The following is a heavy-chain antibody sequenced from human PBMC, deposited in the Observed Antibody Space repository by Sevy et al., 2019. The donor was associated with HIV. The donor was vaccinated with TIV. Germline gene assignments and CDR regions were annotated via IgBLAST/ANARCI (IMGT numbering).Heavy chain of an antibody. D-gene: IGHD6-6*01. J-gene: IGHJ3*01. CDR2: ISSSSSYI. CDR1: GFTFSSHS. CDR3: GRLEYVSTSGAFDF. Sequence: GGSLRLSCAASGFTFSSHSMNWVRQAPGKGLEWVSSISSSSSYIYYADSVKGRFTISRDNAKNSLYLQMNSLRAEDMAVYYCGRLEYVSTSGAFDFWGQGTMVTVSS. V-gene: IGHV3-21*01.